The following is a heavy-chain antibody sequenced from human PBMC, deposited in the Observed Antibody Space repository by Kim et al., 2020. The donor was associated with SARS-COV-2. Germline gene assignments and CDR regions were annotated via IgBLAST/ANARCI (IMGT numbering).Heavy chain of an antibody. Sequence: SETLSLTCTVSGGSISSSSYYWGWIRQPPGKGLEWIGSIYYSGSTYYNPSLKSRVTISVDTSKNQFSLKLSSVTAADTAVYYCARHLKEWYLPGGWFDPWGQGTLVTVSS. V-gene: IGHV4-39*01. J-gene: IGHJ5*02. CDR3: ARHLKEWYLPGGWFDP. D-gene: IGHD3-3*01. CDR2: IYYSGST. CDR1: GGSISSSSYY.